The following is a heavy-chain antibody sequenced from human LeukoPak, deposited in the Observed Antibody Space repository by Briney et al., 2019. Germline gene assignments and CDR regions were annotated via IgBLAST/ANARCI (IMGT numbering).Heavy chain of an antibody. Sequence: GGSLRLSCAASGFTFSSYAMSWVRQAPGKGLEWVSAISGSGGSTYYADSVKGRFTISRDNSKNTLYLQMNSLRAEDTAVYYCARARRYIAAAGLFDYWGQGTLVTVSS. V-gene: IGHV3-23*01. CDR2: ISGSGGST. D-gene: IGHD6-13*01. J-gene: IGHJ4*02. CDR1: GFTFSSYA. CDR3: ARARRYIAAAGLFDY.